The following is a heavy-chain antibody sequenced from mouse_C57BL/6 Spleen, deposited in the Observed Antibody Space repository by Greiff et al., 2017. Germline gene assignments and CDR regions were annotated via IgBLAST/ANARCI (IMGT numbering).Heavy chain of an antibody. CDR2: IHPNSGST. D-gene: IGHD1-1*02. CDR3: ARSENYGQGGY. V-gene: IGHV1-64*01. CDR1: GYTFTSYW. Sequence: QVQLQQSGAELVKPGASVKLSCKASGYTFTSYWMHWVKQRPGQGLEWIGIIHPNSGSTNYNEKFKSKATLTVDKSSSTAYMQLSSLTSEDSAVYYCARSENYGQGGYWGQGTSVTVSS. J-gene: IGHJ4*01.